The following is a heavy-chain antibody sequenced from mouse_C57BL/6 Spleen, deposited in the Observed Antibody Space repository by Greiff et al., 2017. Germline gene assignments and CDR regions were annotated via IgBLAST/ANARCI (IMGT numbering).Heavy chain of an antibody. J-gene: IGHJ4*01. CDR3: ARSGYGNPYYYAMDY. D-gene: IGHD2-10*02. V-gene: IGHV1-64*01. CDR1: GYTFTSYW. Sequence: QVQLQQPGAELVKPGASVKLSCKASGYTFTSYWMHWVKQRPGQGLEWIGMIHPNSGSTNYNEKFKSKATLTVDKSSSTAYMQLSSLTSEDSAVYYCARSGYGNPYYYAMDYWGQGTSVTVSS. CDR2: IHPNSGST.